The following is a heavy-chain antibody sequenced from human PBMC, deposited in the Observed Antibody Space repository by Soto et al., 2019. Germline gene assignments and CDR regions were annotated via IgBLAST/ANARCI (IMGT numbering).Heavy chain of an antibody. J-gene: IGHJ3*02. Sequence: GGSLRLSCAASGFTFSSYAMSWVRQAPGKGLEWVSAISDSGGSTYYADSVKGRFTISRDNSKNTLYLQMNSLRAEDTAVYYCAKDLITMIVVARNAFDIWGQGTMVTVSS. CDR2: ISDSGGST. V-gene: IGHV3-23*01. D-gene: IGHD3-22*01. CDR3: AKDLITMIVVARNAFDI. CDR1: GFTFSSYA.